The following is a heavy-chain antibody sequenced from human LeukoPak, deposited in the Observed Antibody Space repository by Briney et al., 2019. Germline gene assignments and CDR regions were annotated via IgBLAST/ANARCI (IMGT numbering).Heavy chain of an antibody. D-gene: IGHD2-2*01. CDR2: IKQDGSEK. CDR1: GFTFNNHW. J-gene: IGHJ4*02. Sequence: GGSLRLSCAASGFTFNNHWMCWVRQAPGKGLEWVANIKQDGSEKFYVDSVMGRFTISRDNAKNSLYLQMNSLRAEDTAVYYCARDELWTVVEPALDYWGQGTLVTVSS. V-gene: IGHV3-7*01. CDR3: ARDELWTVVEPALDY.